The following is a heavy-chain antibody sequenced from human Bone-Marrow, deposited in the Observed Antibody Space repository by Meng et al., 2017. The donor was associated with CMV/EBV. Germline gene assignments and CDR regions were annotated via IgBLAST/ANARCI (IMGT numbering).Heavy chain of an antibody. J-gene: IGHJ6*02. D-gene: IGHD2-2*01. CDR2: IIPIFGTA. V-gene: IGHV1-69*05. CDR1: GGTFSSYA. Sequence: SVKVSCMASGGTFSSYAISWVRQAPGQGLEWMGGIIPIFGTANYAQKLQGRVTITTDESTSTAYMELSSLRFEDTAVYYCARGRGDIDIVVVPAAIDYYYGMDVWGQGTTVTVSS. CDR3: ARGRGDIDIVVVPAAIDYYYGMDV.